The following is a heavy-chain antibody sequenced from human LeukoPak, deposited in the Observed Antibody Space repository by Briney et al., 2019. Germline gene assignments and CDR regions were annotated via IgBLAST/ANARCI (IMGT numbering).Heavy chain of an antibody. J-gene: IGHJ4*02. D-gene: IGHD3-10*01. CDR1: GFTFSSYG. Sequence: GGSLRLSCAASGFTFSSYGMHWVRQAPGKGLEWVAVISYDGSNKYYADSVRGRFTISRDNSKNTLYPQMNSLRAEDTAVYYCAKDRDGYCDYWGQGTLVTVSS. CDR3: AKDRDGYCDY. CDR2: ISYDGSNK. V-gene: IGHV3-30*18.